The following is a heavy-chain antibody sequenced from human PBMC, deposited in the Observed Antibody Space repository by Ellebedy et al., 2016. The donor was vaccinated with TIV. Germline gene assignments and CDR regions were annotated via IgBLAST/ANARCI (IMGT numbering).Heavy chain of an antibody. V-gene: IGHV4-39*01. Sequence: MPSETLSLTCSVSGGSVSRTRYYWAWIRQPPGKGLEDIGSVYYSGSPYYNPSFKSRVTLSADTSKNQFSLNLRTVTAADTAVYYCARTDPWQPIDDWGQGILVSVSS. CDR3: ARTDPWQPIDD. D-gene: IGHD2-21*02. CDR1: GGSVSRTRYY. J-gene: IGHJ4*02. CDR2: VYYSGSP.